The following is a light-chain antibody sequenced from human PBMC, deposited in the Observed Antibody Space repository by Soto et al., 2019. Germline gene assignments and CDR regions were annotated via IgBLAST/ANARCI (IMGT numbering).Light chain of an antibody. V-gene: IGKV1-9*01. CDR1: QGISSY. J-gene: IGKJ5*01. Sequence: DSQLTQSPSFLSASVGERVTITCRASQGISSYLARYQQKPGRAPKILRFDASTLQSGVPSRFSGSGSGTESTLTISSRHPEDFATYYCQQLNSYPITFGQGTRLEIK. CDR3: QQLNSYPIT. CDR2: DAS.